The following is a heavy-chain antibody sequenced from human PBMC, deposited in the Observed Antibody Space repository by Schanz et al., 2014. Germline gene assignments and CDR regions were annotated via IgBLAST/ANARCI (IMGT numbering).Heavy chain of an antibody. J-gene: IGHJ6*02. V-gene: IGHV3-43*01. CDR3: AKDSRGSSFDMDV. Sequence: LAESGGSLVQPGGSLRLSCAASGFSFDDYTMHWVRQAPGKGLEWVSLIDRDGGHTYYADSVKGRFTISRDNSKNSLYLQMNSLRTEDTALYYCAKDSRGSSFDMDVWGQGTTVTVSS. D-gene: IGHD1-26*01. CDR1: GFSFDDYT. CDR2: IDRDGGHT.